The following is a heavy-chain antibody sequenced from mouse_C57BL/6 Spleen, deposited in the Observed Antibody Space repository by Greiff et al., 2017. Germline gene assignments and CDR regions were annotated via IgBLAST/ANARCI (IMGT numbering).Heavy chain of an antibody. V-gene: IGHV3-1*01. D-gene: IGHD2-5*01. Sequence: EVKLEESGPGMVKPSQSLSLTCTVTGYSITSGYDWHWIRHFPGNKLEWMGYISYSGSTNYNPSLKSRISITHDTSKNHFFLKLNSVTTEDTATYYCARYSNYLYYFDYWGQGTTLTVSS. J-gene: IGHJ2*01. CDR1: GYSITSGYD. CDR3: ARYSNYLYYFDY. CDR2: ISYSGST.